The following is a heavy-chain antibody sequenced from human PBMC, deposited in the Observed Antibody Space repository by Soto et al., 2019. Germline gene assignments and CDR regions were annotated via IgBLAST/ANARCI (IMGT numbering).Heavy chain of an antibody. J-gene: IGHJ4*02. CDR1: GGSISSYY. Sequence: QVQLQESGPGLVKPSETLSLTCTVSGGSISSYYWSWIRQPPGKGLEWIGYIYYSGSTNYNPSRRSPVTIAADTSKNQFSLKLSSVTAADTSVYYCARHWGWPFDYWGQGTLVTVSS. D-gene: IGHD3-16*01. CDR3: ARHWGWPFDY. V-gene: IGHV4-59*08. CDR2: IYYSGST.